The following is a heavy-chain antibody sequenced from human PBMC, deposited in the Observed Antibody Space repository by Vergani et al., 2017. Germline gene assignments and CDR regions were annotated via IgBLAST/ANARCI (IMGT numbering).Heavy chain of an antibody. J-gene: IGHJ4*02. Sequence: QVQLQESGPGLVKPSQTLSLTCTVSGGSISSGSYYWSWIRQPAGKGLEWIGRIYTSGSTNYNPSLKSRVTISVDTSKNQFSLKLSSVTAADTAVYYCARGRRKLLWFGELFDYWGQGTLVTVSS. CDR3: ARGRRKLLWFGELFDY. CDR1: GGSISSGSYY. V-gene: IGHV4-61*02. CDR2: IYTSGST. D-gene: IGHD3-10*01.